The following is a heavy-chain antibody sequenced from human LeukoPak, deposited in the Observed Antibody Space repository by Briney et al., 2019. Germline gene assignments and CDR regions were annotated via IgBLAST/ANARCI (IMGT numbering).Heavy chain of an antibody. V-gene: IGHV1-2*02. D-gene: IGHD3-16*01. CDR1: GYTFTDYY. Sequence: GASVKVSCKASGYTFTDYYMHWVRQAPGQGLEWMGWINPNSGGTNYAQKFQGRVTMTRDTSISTAYMELSRLRSDDTAVYYCARDPQYDYVSRLDYWGQGTLVTVSS. CDR3: ARDPQYDYVSRLDY. CDR2: INPNSGGT. J-gene: IGHJ4*02.